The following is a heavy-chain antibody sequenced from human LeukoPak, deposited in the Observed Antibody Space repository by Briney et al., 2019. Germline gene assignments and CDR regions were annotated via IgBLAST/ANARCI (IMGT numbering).Heavy chain of an antibody. CDR3: ARAGYSYGTDYYGMDV. V-gene: IGHV3-7*01. Sequence: GGSLRLSCAASGFTFSTYWMSWVRQAPGKGLEWVANIIQDGSEKYYVDSVKGRFTISRDNAKNSLYLQMNSLRAEDTAVYYCARAGYSYGTDYYGMDVWGQGTTVTVSS. J-gene: IGHJ6*02. D-gene: IGHD5-18*01. CDR2: IIQDGSEK. CDR1: GFTFSTYW.